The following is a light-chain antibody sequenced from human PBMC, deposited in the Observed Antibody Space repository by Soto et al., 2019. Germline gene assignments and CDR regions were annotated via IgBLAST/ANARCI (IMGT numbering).Light chain of an antibody. V-gene: IGLV2-14*01. CDR2: EVS. Sequence: QSALTQPASVSGSPGQSITISCTGTSSDVGGYNYVSWYQQYPGKAPKLIIYEVSNRPSGVSNRFSGSKSGNTASLTISGLQAEDEADYYCSSYRTSTPLEVFGTGTKVTVL. CDR1: SSDVGGYNY. J-gene: IGLJ1*01. CDR3: SSYRTSTPLEV.